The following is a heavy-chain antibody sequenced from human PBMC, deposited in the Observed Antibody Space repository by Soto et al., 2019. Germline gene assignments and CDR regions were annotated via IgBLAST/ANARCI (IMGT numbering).Heavy chain of an antibody. CDR2: IRGDGDST. Sequence: PGGSLRLCCAASGLTFSNYAMSWVRQAPGKGLEWVSAIRGDGDSTYYADSVEGRLTISRDNSKNTLYLQMKSLGADDTAVYYCAIPSGLTVTGPDYWGQGTLVTVSS. J-gene: IGHJ4*02. CDR3: AIPSGLTVTGPDY. V-gene: IGHV3-23*01. D-gene: IGHD6-19*01. CDR1: GLTFSNYA.